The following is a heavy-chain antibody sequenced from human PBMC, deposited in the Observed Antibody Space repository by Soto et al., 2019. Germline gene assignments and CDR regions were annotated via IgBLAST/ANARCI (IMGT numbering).Heavy chain of an antibody. J-gene: IGHJ5*02. Sequence: SETLSLTCNMSGDSYSISTYSWSWIRQPPGKALQRIGYIYQSGATSYNPSLTSRLSISLDSSSNQCSLQLKSVTAADTAVYFCAGMPYTSGLRFDRWGPGTLVTVSS. CDR1: GDSYSISTYS. V-gene: IGHV4-30-2*01. D-gene: IGHD6-19*01. CDR2: IYQSGAT. CDR3: AGMPYTSGLRFDR.